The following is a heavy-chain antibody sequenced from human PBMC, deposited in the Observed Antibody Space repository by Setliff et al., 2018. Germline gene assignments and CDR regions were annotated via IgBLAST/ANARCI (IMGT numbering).Heavy chain of an antibody. J-gene: IGHJ5*02. V-gene: IGHV4-39*01. CDR3: GRGFSRIEGWGNWFDP. D-gene: IGHD2-15*01. Sequence: PSETLSLTCTVSGGSVSNSGFFWGWLRQAPGKGLEWIGNIYDSGGSNYNAPLKSRLIITRDPSKNQISLKLTSVTAADTAVYYCGRGFSRIEGWGNWFDPWGQGILVTVSS. CDR1: GGSVSNSGFF. CDR2: IYDSGGS.